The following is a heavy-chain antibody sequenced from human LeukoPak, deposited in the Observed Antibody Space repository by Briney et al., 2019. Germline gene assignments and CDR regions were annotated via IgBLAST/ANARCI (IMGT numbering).Heavy chain of an antibody. CDR2: IYPRDGST. CDR3: ARDQEGFDY. Sequence: GASVKVSCKASGYTFTSNYIHWVRQAPGQGLEWMGMIYPRDGSTSYAQNFQGRVTVTRDTSTTTVHMELRGLRSEDTAVYYCARDQEGFDYWGQGTLVTVSS. J-gene: IGHJ4*02. V-gene: IGHV1-46*01. CDR1: GYTFTSNY.